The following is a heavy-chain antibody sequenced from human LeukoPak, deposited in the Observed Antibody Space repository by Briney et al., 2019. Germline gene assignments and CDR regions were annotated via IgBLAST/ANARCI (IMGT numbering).Heavy chain of an antibody. CDR1: GGSFSGYY. J-gene: IGHJ6*02. V-gene: IGHV4-34*01. CDR2: INHSGST. Sequence: SETLSLTCAVYGGSFSGYYWSWIRQPPGKGLEWIGEINHSGSTNYNPSLKSRVTISVDTPKNQFSLKLSSVTAADTAVYYCVRKTGLAAANIYGMDVWGQGTTVTVSS. D-gene: IGHD6-13*01. CDR3: VRKTGLAAANIYGMDV.